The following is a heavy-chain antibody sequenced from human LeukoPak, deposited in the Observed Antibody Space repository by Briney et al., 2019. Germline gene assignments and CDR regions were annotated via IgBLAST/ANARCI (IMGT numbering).Heavy chain of an antibody. J-gene: IGHJ6*03. V-gene: IGHV1-8*03. CDR3: ARKGVSYSSSWYFSSLGYYYMDV. CDR1: GYTFTKYD. D-gene: IGHD6-13*01. CDR2: MNPGSLNT. Sequence: ASVKVSCKASGYTFTKYDIQWVRQATGQGLEWMGWMNPGSLNTGFAQKFQGRVTLTRDTSISTAYMELRSLRSEDTAVYYCARKGVSYSSSWYFSSLGYYYMDVWGKGTTVTVSS.